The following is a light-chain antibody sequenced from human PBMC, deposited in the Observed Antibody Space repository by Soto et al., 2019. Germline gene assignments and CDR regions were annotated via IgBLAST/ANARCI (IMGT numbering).Light chain of an antibody. CDR2: EVT. V-gene: IGLV2-23*02. Sequence: QSVLTQPASVSGSPGQSITISCTGTSNDVGTYNLVSWYQQHPGKAPQLMIYEVTKRPSGVSNRFSGSKSGNPASLTISGLQAEDEADYYCCSFASGNTLVVFGGGTKLTVL. J-gene: IGLJ2*01. CDR3: CSFASGNTLVV. CDR1: SNDVGTYNL.